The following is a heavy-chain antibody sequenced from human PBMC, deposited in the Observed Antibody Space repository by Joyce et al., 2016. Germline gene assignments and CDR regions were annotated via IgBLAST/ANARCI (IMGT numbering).Heavy chain of an antibody. J-gene: IGHJ4*02. V-gene: IGHV4-34*01. CDR3: ARIYSTSCSGGSCTRGYFDY. CDR2: INHRGSN. CDR1: GGSFSGFS. Sequence: QVQLQQWGAGLLKPSETLSLTCAVYGGSFSGFSWNWIRQPPGRGLEWIGEINHRGSNNYNPSLKSRVNISVDTSKNHFSLKLRSVTAADTAVYFCARIYSTSCSGGSCTRGYFDYWGQGSLVTVSS. D-gene: IGHD2-15*01.